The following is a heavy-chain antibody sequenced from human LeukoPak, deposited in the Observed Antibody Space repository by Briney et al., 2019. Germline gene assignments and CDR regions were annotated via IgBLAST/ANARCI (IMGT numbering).Heavy chain of an antibody. CDR1: GYTFTSYG. V-gene: IGHV1-18*01. J-gene: IGHJ5*02. D-gene: IGHD2-2*02. CDR3: AGGGSHVPAAILGFDP. Sequence: ASVKVSCKASGYTFTSYGISWVRQAPGQGLEWMGWISAYNGNTNYAQKLQGRVTMTTDTSTSTAYMELRSLRSDDTAVYYCAGGGSHVPAAILGFDPWGQGTLVTVSS. CDR2: ISAYNGNT.